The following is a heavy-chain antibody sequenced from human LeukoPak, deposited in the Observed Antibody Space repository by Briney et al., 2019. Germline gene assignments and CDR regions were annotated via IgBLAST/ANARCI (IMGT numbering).Heavy chain of an antibody. Sequence: SVKVSCKASGGTFSRYALSWVRQAPGQGLEWMGGIIPIFGSTSYALKFQGRVTIAADESTRTAYMELSSLRSEDTAVYYCARDPLMGATFFDYWGQGTLVTVSS. CDR2: IIPIFGST. D-gene: IGHD1-26*01. CDR1: GGTFSRYA. CDR3: ARDPLMGATFFDY. V-gene: IGHV1-69*13. J-gene: IGHJ4*02.